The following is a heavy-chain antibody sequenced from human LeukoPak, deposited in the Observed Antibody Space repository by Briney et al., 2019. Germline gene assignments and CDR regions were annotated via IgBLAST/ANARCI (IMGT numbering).Heavy chain of an antibody. CDR1: GGSISSSNW. CDR2: IYHSGST. J-gene: IGHJ4*02. V-gene: IGHV4-4*02. D-gene: IGHD6-19*01. Sequence: PSETLSLTCAVSGGSISSSNWWSWVRQPPGKGLEWIGEIYHSGSTNYNPSLKSRVTISVDTSKSQFSLKLNSVTAADTAVYYCARLSEIAVAGGIDCWGQGTLVTVSS. CDR3: ARLSEIAVAGGIDC.